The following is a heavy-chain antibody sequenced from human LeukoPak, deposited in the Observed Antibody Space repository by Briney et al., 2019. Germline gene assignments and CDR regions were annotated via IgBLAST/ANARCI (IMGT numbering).Heavy chain of an antibody. CDR1: GGTFSSYA. Sequence: SVKVSCKASGGTFSSYAISWVRQAPGQGLEWMGRIIPIFGTANYAQKFQGRVTITTDESTSTAYMELSSLRSEDTAVYYCASEGFYDGSGYYKDYWGQGTLVTVSS. J-gene: IGHJ4*02. CDR3: ASEGFYDGSGYYKDY. V-gene: IGHV1-69*05. D-gene: IGHD3-22*01. CDR2: IIPIFGTA.